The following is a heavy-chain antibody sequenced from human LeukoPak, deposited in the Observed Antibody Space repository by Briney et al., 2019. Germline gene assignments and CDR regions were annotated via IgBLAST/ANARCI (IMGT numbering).Heavy chain of an antibody. D-gene: IGHD3-16*01. J-gene: IGHJ4*02. CDR1: GYTFTSYH. Sequence: ASVKVSRKASGYTFTSYHMHWVRQAPGQGLEWMGIINPSGGTTNYAQKFRGRVTMTRDMSTSTVYMELSSLRSEDTAVYYCARRAPDHYRGLYYFDYWGQGTLVTVSS. CDR2: INPSGGTT. V-gene: IGHV1-46*01. CDR3: ARRAPDHYRGLYYFDY.